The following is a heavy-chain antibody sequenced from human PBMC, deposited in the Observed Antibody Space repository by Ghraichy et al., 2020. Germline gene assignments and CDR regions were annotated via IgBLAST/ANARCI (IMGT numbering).Heavy chain of an antibody. D-gene: IGHD3-16*01. V-gene: IGHV1-46*04. J-gene: IGHJ5*02. CDR3: ARDRGMGLFWPFDP. Sequence: ASVKVSCKASGYTFINYYIHWVRQAPGHGLEWVGIIDTRGGTTGYAQELQGRVTLTSDTSTNTVYMELRSLKTEDTAVYYCARDRGMGLFWPFDPWGQGTLVTVSS. CDR2: IDTRGGTT. CDR1: GYTFINYY.